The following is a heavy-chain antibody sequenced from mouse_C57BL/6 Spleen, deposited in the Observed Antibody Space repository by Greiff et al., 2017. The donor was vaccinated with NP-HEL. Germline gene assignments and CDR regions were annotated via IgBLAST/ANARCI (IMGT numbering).Heavy chain of an antibody. J-gene: IGHJ3*01. V-gene: IGHV2-2*01. CDR3: ARGDYYGSSYPLAY. CDR1: GFSLTSYG. D-gene: IGHD1-1*01. CDR2: IWSGGST. Sequence: VQVVESGPGLVQPSQSLSITCTVSGFSLTSYGVHWVRQSPGKGLEWLGVIWSGGSTDYNAAFISRLSISKDNSKSQVFFKMNSLQADDTAIYYCARGDYYGSSYPLAYWGQGTLVTVSA.